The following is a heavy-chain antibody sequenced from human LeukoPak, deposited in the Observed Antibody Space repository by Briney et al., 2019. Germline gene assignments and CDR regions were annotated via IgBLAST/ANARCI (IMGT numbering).Heavy chain of an antibody. CDR1: GFTVSSNY. Sequence: GGSLRLSCAASGFTVSSNYMSWVRQAPGKGLEWVSVIYSGGSTYYADSVKGRFTISRDNSKNTLYLQMNSLRAEDTAVYYCASLGGGATRRSYYYMDVWGKGTTVTVSS. J-gene: IGHJ6*03. CDR3: ASLGGGATRRSYYYMDV. V-gene: IGHV3-66*02. CDR2: IYSGGST. D-gene: IGHD1-26*01.